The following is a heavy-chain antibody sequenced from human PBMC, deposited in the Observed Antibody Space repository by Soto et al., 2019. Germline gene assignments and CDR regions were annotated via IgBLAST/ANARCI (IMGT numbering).Heavy chain of an antibody. CDR3: ARALYSSSSPYYYGMDV. D-gene: IGHD6-6*01. CDR1: GHTFTSYY. Sequence: ASVKVSCKVSGHTFTSYYMLLLRQAPAQGLEWMGWINPNRGATNYAQKVEGWVTMTRDTSISTAYMELSRLRSDDTAVYYCARALYSSSSPYYYGMDVWGQGTTVTVSS. CDR2: INPNRGAT. J-gene: IGHJ6*02. V-gene: IGHV1-2*04.